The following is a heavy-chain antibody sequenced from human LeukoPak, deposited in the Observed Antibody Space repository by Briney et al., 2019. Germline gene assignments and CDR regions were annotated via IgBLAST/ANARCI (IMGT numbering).Heavy chain of an antibody. V-gene: IGHV1-8*01. CDR1: GYTFTSYD. CDR2: MNPNSGNT. J-gene: IGHJ6*02. CDR3: ARVFRSSYYYYGMDV. Sequence: ASVKVSCKASGYTFTSYDINWVRQATGQGLEWMGWMNPNSGNTGYAQEFQGRVTMTRNTSISTAYMELSSLRSEDTAVYYCARVFRSSYYYYGMDVWGQGTTVTVSS. D-gene: IGHD3-3*01.